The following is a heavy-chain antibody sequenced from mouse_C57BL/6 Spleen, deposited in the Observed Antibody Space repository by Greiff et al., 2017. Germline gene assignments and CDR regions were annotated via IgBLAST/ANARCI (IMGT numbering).Heavy chain of an antibody. CDR3: ARGNYDYAMDY. D-gene: IGHD2-1*01. CDR2: IYPGDGDT. CDR1: GYAFSSSW. Sequence: QVQLQQSGPELVKPGASVKISCKASGYAFSSSWMNWVKQRPGKGLECIGRIYPGDGDTNYNGKFKGKATLTADKSSSTAYMQLSSLTSEDSAVYFCARGNYDYAMDYWGQGTSVTVSS. J-gene: IGHJ4*01. V-gene: IGHV1-82*01.